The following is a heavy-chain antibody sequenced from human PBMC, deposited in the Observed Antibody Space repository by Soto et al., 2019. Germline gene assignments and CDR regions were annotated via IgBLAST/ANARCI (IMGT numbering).Heavy chain of an antibody. V-gene: IGHV1-69*02. Sequence: QVQLVQSGAEVKMPGSSVKVSCKASGGIFSSYTLSWVRQAPGQGLEWMGRIIPINGMTNYAQNFQGRVTIIADKSTSTAYMQLSSQITEDTAVYYGATTTVAAPAHPCFQHWGQGTLVTVSS. CDR3: ATTTVAAPAHPCFQH. J-gene: IGHJ1*01. CDR2: IIPINGMT. D-gene: IGHD4-17*01. CDR1: GGIFSSYT.